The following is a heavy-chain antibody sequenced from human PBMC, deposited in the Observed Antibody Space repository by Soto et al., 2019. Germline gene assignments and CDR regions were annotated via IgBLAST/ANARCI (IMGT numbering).Heavy chain of an antibody. D-gene: IGHD6-13*01. J-gene: IGHJ6*02. CDR2: TNPSGGST. CDR3: ARDSAGIAAAAILGMDV. V-gene: IGHV1-46*01. Sequence: ASVKVSCKASGYTFTSYYMHWVRQAPGQGLEWMGITNPSGGSTSYAQKFQGRVTMTRDTSTSTVYMELSSLRSEDTAVYYCARDSAGIAAAAILGMDVWGQGTTVTVSS. CDR1: GYTFTSYY.